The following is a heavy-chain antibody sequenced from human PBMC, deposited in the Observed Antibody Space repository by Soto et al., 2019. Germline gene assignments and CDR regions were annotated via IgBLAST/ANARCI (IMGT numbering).Heavy chain of an antibody. V-gene: IGHV4-34*09. CDR3: ARAPNLDYYDSSGYYWFDP. CDR2: IYYSGST. J-gene: IGHJ5*02. D-gene: IGHD3-22*01. Sequence: PSETLSLTCAVYGGSFSDYFWTWIRQPPGKGLGWIGYIYYSGSTYYNPSLKSRVTISVDTSKNQFSLKLSSVTAADTAVYYCARAPNLDYYDSSGYYWFDPWGQGTLVTVSS. CDR1: GGSFSDYF.